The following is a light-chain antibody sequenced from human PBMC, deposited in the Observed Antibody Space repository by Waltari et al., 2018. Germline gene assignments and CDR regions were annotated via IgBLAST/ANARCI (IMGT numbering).Light chain of an antibody. CDR3: QQYYNWQEM. J-gene: IGKJ1*01. CDR1: QIVSSN. Sequence: EIVMTQSPATLSVSPGERATLSCRASQIVSSNLAWYQQKPGQAPRLLIYGASTRATGIPARFSGSGSGTEFTLTISSLQSEDFAVYYCQQYYNWQEMFGQGTKVEIK. V-gene: IGKV3-15*01. CDR2: GAS.